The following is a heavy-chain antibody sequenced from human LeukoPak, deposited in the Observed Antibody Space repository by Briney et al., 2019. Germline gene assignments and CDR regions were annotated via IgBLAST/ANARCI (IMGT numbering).Heavy chain of an antibody. Sequence: GGSLRLSRAASGFTFSSYWMSWVRQAPGKGLEWVANIKQDGSEKYYVDSVKGRFTISRDNAKNSLYLQMNSLRAEDTAVYYCARSISWSYPRESYYFDYWGQGTLVTVSS. D-gene: IGHD3-10*01. CDR3: ARSISWSYPRESYYFDY. J-gene: IGHJ4*02. CDR1: GFTFSSYW. V-gene: IGHV3-7*01. CDR2: IKQDGSEK.